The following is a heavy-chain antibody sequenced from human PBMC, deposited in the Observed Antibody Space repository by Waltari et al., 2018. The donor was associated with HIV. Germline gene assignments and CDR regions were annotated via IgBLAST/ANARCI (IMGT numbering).Heavy chain of an antibody. CDR1: GFIFSSNS. CDR2: TSSTSSYI. D-gene: IGHD6-6*01. Sequence: EVQLVESGGGLVKPGGSLRLSCAASGFIFSSNSMNWVRQAPGKWVVLVSSTSSTSSYIYYSDAVKRRLTISRDNAKTSLYLQMNSLRAEDTAVYYCARDAVAALTNFYYYGMDVWGQGTTVIVSS. J-gene: IGHJ6*02. V-gene: IGHV3-21*01. CDR3: ARDAVAALTNFYYYGMDV.